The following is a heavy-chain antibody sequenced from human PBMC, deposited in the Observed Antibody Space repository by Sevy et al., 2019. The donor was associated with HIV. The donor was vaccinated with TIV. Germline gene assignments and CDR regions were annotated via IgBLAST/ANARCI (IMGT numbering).Heavy chain of an antibody. Sequence: ETLSLTCTVSGGSISSYYWSWIRQPAGKGLEWIGRIYTSGSTNYNPSLKSRVTMSVDTSKNQFSLKLSSVTAADTALYYCARDGPPGGNYYDSSGYYFFDYWGQGTLVTVSS. CDR1: GGSISSYY. V-gene: IGHV4-4*07. J-gene: IGHJ4*02. CDR2: IYTSGST. D-gene: IGHD3-22*01. CDR3: ARDGPPGGNYYDSSGYYFFDY.